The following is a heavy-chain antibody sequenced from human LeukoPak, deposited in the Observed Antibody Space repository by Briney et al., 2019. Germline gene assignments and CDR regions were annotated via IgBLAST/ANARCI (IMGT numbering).Heavy chain of an antibody. J-gene: IGHJ4*02. CDR3: ARVGGYDGWDFDY. V-gene: IGHV4-59*01. CDR1: GGSTTMYS. D-gene: IGHD5-12*01. CDR2: IYFSGST. Sequence: PETLSPTCALSGGSTTMYSSSWVWHPPGKGVEWMGYIYFSGSTNYTPSPTSRVTISVDASKNQFSLKLSSVTAAATAVYYCARVGGYDGWDFDYWGEGTLVTVSS.